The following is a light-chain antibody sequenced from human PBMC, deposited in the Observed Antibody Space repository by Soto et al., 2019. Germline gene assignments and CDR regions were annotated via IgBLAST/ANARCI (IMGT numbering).Light chain of an antibody. CDR2: IAS. V-gene: IGKV1-39*01. CDR1: QSIDSY. CDR3: QQSYGTPWT. Sequence: DIQMTQSPSSLSASVGDRVAITCRASQSIDSYLNWYRQKPGKAPDLLIYIASTLQSGVPSRFSGTGFGTDFTLTISSLQPEDFATYYCQQSYGTPWTFGQGTKVDI. J-gene: IGKJ1*01.